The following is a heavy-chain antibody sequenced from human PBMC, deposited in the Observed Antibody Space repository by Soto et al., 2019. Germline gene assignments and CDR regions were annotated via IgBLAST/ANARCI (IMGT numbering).Heavy chain of an antibody. Sequence: ASVKVSCKVSGYTLTELSMHWVRQAPGKGLEWMGGFDPEDGETIYAQKFQGRVTMTEDTSTDTAYMELSSLRSEDTAVYYCATGPLPPTYYDSSGYPDFYFDYWGQGTLVTVSS. CDR3: ATGPLPPTYYDSSGYPDFYFDY. CDR1: GYTLTELS. J-gene: IGHJ4*02. CDR2: FDPEDGET. D-gene: IGHD3-22*01. V-gene: IGHV1-24*01.